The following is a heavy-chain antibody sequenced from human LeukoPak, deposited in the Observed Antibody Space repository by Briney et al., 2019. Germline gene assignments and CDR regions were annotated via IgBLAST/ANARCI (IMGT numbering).Heavy chain of an antibody. J-gene: IGHJ5*02. D-gene: IGHD3-3*01. CDR3: ARDYYTINWFDP. CDR1: GFTFSSYW. CDR2: INSDGSST. Sequence: GGSLRLSCAASGFTFSSYWMHWVRQAPGKGLVWVSRINSDGSSTSYADSVKGRFTISRDNAKNTLYLQMDSLRAEDTAVYYCARDYYTINWFDPWGQGTLVTVSS. V-gene: IGHV3-74*01.